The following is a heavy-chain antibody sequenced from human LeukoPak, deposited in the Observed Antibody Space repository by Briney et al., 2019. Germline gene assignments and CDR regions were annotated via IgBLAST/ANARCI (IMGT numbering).Heavy chain of an antibody. Sequence: GGSLRLSCAASGFTVSSNYMSWVRQAPGKGLEWVSVIYSGGSTYYADSVKGRFTISRDNAKNSVYLQMNSLRLEDTAVYYCARTGLGLYSFDYWGQGTLVTVSS. V-gene: IGHV3-53*01. CDR1: GFTVSSNY. CDR2: IYSGGST. J-gene: IGHJ4*02. D-gene: IGHD3/OR15-3a*01. CDR3: ARTGLGLYSFDY.